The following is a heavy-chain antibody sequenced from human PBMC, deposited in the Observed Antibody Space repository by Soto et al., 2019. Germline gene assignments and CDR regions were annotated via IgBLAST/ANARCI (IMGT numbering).Heavy chain of an antibody. V-gene: IGHV2-5*02. CDR3: AHRRAITYGLSFDY. CDR2: IYWDDDK. Sequence: QITLKESGPTLVKPTQTLTLTCTFSGFSLSTSGVGVGWIRQPPGKALEWLALIYWDDDKRYSPSLKSRLTITKDTSKNQVVLTMTNMDPVDTAAYYCAHRRAITYGLSFDYWGQGTLVTVSS. CDR1: GFSLSTSGVG. J-gene: IGHJ4*02. D-gene: IGHD4-17*01.